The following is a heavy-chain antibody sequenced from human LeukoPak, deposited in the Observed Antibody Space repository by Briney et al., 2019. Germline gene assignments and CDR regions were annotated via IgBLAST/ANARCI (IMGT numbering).Heavy chain of an antibody. CDR3: ARRVTGRGTFYFDY. CDR1: GGSISTYY. Sequence: SETLSLTCTVSGGSISTYYWTWIRQPPGKGLEWIGYIYYSGNTNYNPALKSRVTISLDTSRNQFSLKLNSVTAADTAVYYCARRVTGRGTFYFDYWGQGSPVTVSS. V-gene: IGHV4-59*08. D-gene: IGHD3-16*01. CDR2: IYYSGNT. J-gene: IGHJ4*02.